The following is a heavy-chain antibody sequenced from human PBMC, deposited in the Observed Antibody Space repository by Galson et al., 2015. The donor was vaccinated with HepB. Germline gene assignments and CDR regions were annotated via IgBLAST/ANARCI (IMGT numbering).Heavy chain of an antibody. CDR3: ARVYFGSGSSSAYWYFDL. D-gene: IGHD3-10*01. V-gene: IGHV3-48*02. J-gene: IGHJ2*01. Sequence: YADSAKGRFTISRDNAQNSLYLQMNSLRDEDTAVYYCARVYFGSGSSSAYWYFDLWGRGALVTVSS.